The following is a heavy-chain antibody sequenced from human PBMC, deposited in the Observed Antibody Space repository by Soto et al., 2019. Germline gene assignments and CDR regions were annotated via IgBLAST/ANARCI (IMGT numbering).Heavy chain of an antibody. Sequence: QITLKESGPTLVKPTQTLTLTCTFSGFSLTTSGVGVAWIRQPPGKVLEWLALLYWDVDERYSRSLKSRLTITKDTSKIQAVLTITKMDPVDTDTYYCAHRLVEAVAGTDAFDIWGQGIMVSFSS. V-gene: IGHV2-5*02. CDR2: LYWDVDE. CDR1: GFSLTTSGVG. D-gene: IGHD6-19*01. CDR3: AHRLVEAVAGTDAFDI. J-gene: IGHJ3*02.